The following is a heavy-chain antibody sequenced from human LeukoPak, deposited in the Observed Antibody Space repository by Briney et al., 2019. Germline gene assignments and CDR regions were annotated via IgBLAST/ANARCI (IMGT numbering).Heavy chain of an antibody. D-gene: IGHD1-7*01. CDR1: GFTFSSYA. CDR2: ISGSGGST. Sequence: GGSLRLSCAASGFTFSSYAMSWVRQAPGKGLEWVSAISGSGGSTYYADSVKGRFTISRDNAKNSLYLQMNSLRAEDTAVYYCARGRTRELELFDYWGQGTLVTVSS. CDR3: ARGRTRELELFDY. V-gene: IGHV3-23*01. J-gene: IGHJ4*02.